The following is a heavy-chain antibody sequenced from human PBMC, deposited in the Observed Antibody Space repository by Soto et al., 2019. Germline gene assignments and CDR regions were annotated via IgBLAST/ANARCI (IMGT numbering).Heavy chain of an antibody. V-gene: IGHV4-31*03. J-gene: IGHJ6*02. CDR3: ARVPGFRYYYGMDV. D-gene: IGHD3-10*01. CDR1: GGSISSGGYY. CDR2: IYYSGST. Sequence: SETLSLTCTVSGGSISSGGYYWSWIRQHPGKGLEWIGYIYYSGSTYYNPSLKSRVTISVDTSKNQFSLKLSSVTAADTAVYYCARVPGFRYYYGMDVWGQGTTVTVSS.